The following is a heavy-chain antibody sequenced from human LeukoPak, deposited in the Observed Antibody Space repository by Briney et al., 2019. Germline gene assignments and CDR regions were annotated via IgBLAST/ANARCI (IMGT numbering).Heavy chain of an antibody. CDR2: IYSGGST. Sequence: GGSLRLSCAASGFTVSSNYMSWVRQAPGKGLEWVSVIYSGGSTYYADSVKGRFTISRDNSKNTLYLQMNSLRAEDTAVYYCARTHSSSWYVLPPRGAYYYYGMDVWGQGTTVTVSS. CDR1: GFTVSSNY. V-gene: IGHV3-53*01. D-gene: IGHD6-13*01. J-gene: IGHJ6*02. CDR3: ARTHSSSWYVLPPRGAYYYYGMDV.